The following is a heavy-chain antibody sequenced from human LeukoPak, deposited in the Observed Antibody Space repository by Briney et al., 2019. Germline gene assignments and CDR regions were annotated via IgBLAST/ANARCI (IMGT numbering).Heavy chain of an antibody. J-gene: IGHJ4*02. Sequence: GSLRLSFAASGFTFIVYWMSWVRQGPGKGLEWVANIKQDGSEKYYVDSVKGRFTISRDNAKNSLYLQMNSLRAEDTAVYYCARDTRGGGSFDWGQGTLVTVSS. D-gene: IGHD2-15*01. CDR2: IKQDGSEK. CDR3: ARDTRGGGSFD. V-gene: IGHV3-7*01. CDR1: GFTFIVYW.